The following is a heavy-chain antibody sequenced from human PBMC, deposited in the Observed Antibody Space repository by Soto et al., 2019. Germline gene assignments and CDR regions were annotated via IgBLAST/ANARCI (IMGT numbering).Heavy chain of an antibody. CDR1: GYTFSGYY. CDR3: ARSLLKVILPLGY. V-gene: IGHV1-2*02. CDR2: INTLSGDT. D-gene: IGHD3-3*02. Sequence: GPSVKVSCKASGYTFSGYYMHWVRQAPGQGLEWMGWINTLSGDTSFPQKFQGRLAMTRDTSIDTAFMEVSRLTSDDTAIYYCARSLLKVILPLGYWGQGTLVTVSS. J-gene: IGHJ4*02.